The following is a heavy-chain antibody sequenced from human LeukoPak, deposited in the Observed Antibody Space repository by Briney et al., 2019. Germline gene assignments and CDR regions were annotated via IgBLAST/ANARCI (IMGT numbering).Heavy chain of an antibody. D-gene: IGHD1-26*01. CDR3: ARDVYSGSYYFAFDI. Sequence: PGGSLRLSHAASAFTVSSNYMSCVRQAPGKGLEWVSVIYSGGSTYYADSVKGRFTISRDNSKNTLYLQMNSLRAEDTAVYYCARDVYSGSYYFAFDIWGQGTMVTVSS. CDR2: IYSGGST. J-gene: IGHJ3*02. CDR1: AFTVSSNY. V-gene: IGHV3-53*01.